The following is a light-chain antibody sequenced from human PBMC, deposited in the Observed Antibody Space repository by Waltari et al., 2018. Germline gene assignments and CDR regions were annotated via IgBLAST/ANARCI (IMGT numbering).Light chain of an antibody. CDR3: ALYMGSGIWV. V-gene: IGLV8-61*01. J-gene: IGLJ3*02. CDR1: SGSLSTTSY. CDR2: KAN. Sequence: QTVVTQEPSLSVSPGGTVTLTCALSSGSLSTTSYATWYQQTPGQAPRTLVDKANARSSGVPDRFSGSILGNTAALTSPGAQADDESDYYCALYMGSGIWVFGGGTRLTVL.